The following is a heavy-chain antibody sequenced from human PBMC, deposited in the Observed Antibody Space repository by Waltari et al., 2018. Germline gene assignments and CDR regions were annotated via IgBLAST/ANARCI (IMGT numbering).Heavy chain of an antibody. Sequence: QVQLVESGGGVVQPGRSLRLSCAASGFTFSSYAMHWVRQAPGKGLEVVAVISYDGSNKDYADSVKGRFTISRDNSKNTLYLQMNSLRAEDTAVYYCARDLDYWGQGTLVIVSS. CDR2: ISYDGSNK. J-gene: IGHJ4*02. V-gene: IGHV3-30-3*01. CDR1: GFTFSSYA. CDR3: ARDLDY.